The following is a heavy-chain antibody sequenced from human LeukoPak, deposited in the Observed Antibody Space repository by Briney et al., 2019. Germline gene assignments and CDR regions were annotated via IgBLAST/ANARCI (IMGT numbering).Heavy chain of an antibody. J-gene: IGHJ4*02. V-gene: IGHV4-34*01. CDR3: ARGRSLHCFDY. Sequence: SETLSLTCGVYGGSFSAYYWSWIRQPPGKGLERIGESNHSGSTTYNPSLKSRVTISVDTSKNQFSLKLSSVTAADTAVCYCARGRSLHCFDYWGQGTLVTVSS. CDR1: GGSFSAYY. CDR2: SNHSGST.